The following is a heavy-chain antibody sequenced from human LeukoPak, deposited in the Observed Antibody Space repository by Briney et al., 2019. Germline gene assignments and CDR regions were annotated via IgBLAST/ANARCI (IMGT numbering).Heavy chain of an antibody. V-gene: IGHV3-30*02. CDR3: AKDTGYDAFDI. CDR2: IRYDEKN. J-gene: IGHJ3*02. CDR1: GFIFTDYG. Sequence: GGSLRLSCAASGFIFTDYGMHWVRQAPGKGLDWVAFIRYDEKNYYADSVKGRFTISRDNSKNTLYLQMNSLRAEDTAVYYCAKDTGYDAFDIWGQGTMVTVSS. D-gene: IGHD3-9*01.